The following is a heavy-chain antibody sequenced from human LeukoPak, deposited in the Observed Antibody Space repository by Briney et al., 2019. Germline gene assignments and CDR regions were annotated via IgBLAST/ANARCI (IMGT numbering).Heavy chain of an antibody. D-gene: IGHD2-2*03. CDR1: GYTFTSYG. CDR2: ISAYNGNT. J-gene: IGHJ4*02. CDR3: AKDTRTSGYCSSPSCGGSDY. Sequence: ASVKVSCKASGYTFTSYGISWVRQAPGQGLEWMGWISAYNGNTNYAQKLQGRVTMTTDTSTSTAYMELRSLRSDDTAVYYCAKDTRTSGYCSSPSCGGSDYWGQGTLVTVSS. V-gene: IGHV1-18*01.